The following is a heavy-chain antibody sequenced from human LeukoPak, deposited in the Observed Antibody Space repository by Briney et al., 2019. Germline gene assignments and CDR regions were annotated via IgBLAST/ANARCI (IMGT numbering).Heavy chain of an antibody. V-gene: IGHV1-8*03. CDR2: MNPNSGNT. Sequence: ASVKVSCKASGYTFTSYDINWVRQATGQGLEWMGWMNPNSGNTGYAQKFQGRVTITRNTSISTAYMELSSLRSEDTAVYYCARGQLGYYYYYMDVWGKGTTVTVSS. D-gene: IGHD6-6*01. J-gene: IGHJ6*03. CDR1: GYTFTSYD. CDR3: ARGQLGYYYYYMDV.